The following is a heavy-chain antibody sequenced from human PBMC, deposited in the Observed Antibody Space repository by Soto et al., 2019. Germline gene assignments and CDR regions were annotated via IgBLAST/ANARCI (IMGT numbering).Heavy chain of an antibody. CDR2: VSSTGST. CDR1: GGSISNYY. D-gene: IGHD6-13*01. V-gene: IGHV4-4*07. J-gene: IGHJ5*02. Sequence: SETLSLTCTVSGGSISNYYWSWIRQPAEKRLEWIGRVSSTGSTYYNPSLKSRVTISVDTSKNQVSLNLTSVTAADTAVYYCARGVPAAGTDWFDPWGQGTLVTVSS. CDR3: ARGVPAAGTDWFDP.